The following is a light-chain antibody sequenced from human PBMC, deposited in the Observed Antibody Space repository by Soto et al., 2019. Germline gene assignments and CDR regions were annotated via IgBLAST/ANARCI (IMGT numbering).Light chain of an antibody. V-gene: IGKV1-5*01. CDR1: QTVERW. J-gene: IGKJ2*01. CDR2: DVS. CDR3: QQYKDYVYT. Sequence: DIQMIQSPSTLSASVGDRVIITCRASQTVERWMAWYQQKPGKAPKLLISDVSTLERGVPSRFSGSGSATEFTLTISGLQPDDFATYYCQQYKDYVYTFGQGTKVESK.